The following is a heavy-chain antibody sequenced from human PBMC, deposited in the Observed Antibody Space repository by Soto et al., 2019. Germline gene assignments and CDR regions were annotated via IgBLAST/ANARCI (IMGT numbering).Heavy chain of an antibody. D-gene: IGHD2-15*01. CDR2: IYYSGST. J-gene: IGHJ4*02. V-gene: IGHV4-39*01. Sequence: QLQLQESGPGLVKPSETLSLTCTVSGGSISSSSYYWGWIRQPPGKGLEWIGSIYYSGSTYYNPSLKSRVTISVDTSKNQFSLKLSSVTAADTAVYYCARRRRRPREDIDYWGQGTLVTVSS. CDR3: ARRRRRPREDIDY. CDR1: GGSISSSSYY.